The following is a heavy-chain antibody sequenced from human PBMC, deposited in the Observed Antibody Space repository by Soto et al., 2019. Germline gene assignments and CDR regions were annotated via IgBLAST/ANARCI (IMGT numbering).Heavy chain of an antibody. V-gene: IGHV4-59*01. D-gene: IGHD6-13*01. CDR1: GGSISSYY. CDR3: ARPDSSSRKTPFQH. Sequence: SETLSLTCTVSGGSISSYYWSWIRQPPGKGLEWIGYIYYSGSTYYNPSLKSRVTISRDTSKNQFSMKLSSVTAADTAVYYCARPDSSSRKTPFQHWAQGTLVTVSS. CDR2: IYYSGST. J-gene: IGHJ1*01.